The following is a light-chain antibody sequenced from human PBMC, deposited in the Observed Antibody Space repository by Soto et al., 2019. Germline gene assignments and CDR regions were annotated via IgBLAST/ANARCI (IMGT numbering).Light chain of an antibody. CDR3: QQYNNWPLT. Sequence: EIVMTQSPATLSVSPGERATLSCRASQSVSSNLAWYQQKPGQAPRLLIYGASTRATGIPARFSGSGSGTEFTLTISSLQSEEFAVYYCQQYNNWPLTFGQGTKVDI. J-gene: IGKJ1*01. V-gene: IGKV3D-15*01. CDR1: QSVSSN. CDR2: GAS.